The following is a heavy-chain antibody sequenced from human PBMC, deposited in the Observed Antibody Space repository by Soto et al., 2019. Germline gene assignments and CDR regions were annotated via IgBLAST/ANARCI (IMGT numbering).Heavy chain of an antibody. J-gene: IGHJ4*02. CDR1: GGSINSGDYY. Sequence: SETVSVTCTVSGGSINSGDYYWTWIRQPPGKGLEWIGYIYYSGSTYYNTYYSPSLKSRATISEDTSKNQFSLKLSSVTAADTAVYYCARTLALGSCSSTSCIEFSGPVTLVTVSS. CDR2: IYYSGST. CDR3: ARTLALGSCSSTSCIEF. D-gene: IGHD2-2*01. V-gene: IGHV4-30-4*01.